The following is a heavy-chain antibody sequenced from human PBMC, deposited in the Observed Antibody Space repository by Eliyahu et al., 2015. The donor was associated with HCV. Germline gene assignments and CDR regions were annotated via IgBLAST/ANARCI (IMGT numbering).Heavy chain of an antibody. D-gene: IGHD6-19*01. CDR3: ARDYRRTSGSRWYFDF. V-gene: IGHV1-2*06. CDR1: GXTFTDYY. CDR2: INPNSGGT. J-gene: IGHJ2*01. Sequence: QVQLVQSGAEVKKPGASVKVSCKASGXTFTDYYLHWVRQAPGQGLEWMGRINPNSGGTDYAQKFQGRVTMTRDTSIGTAYMELSRMRSDDTAVYFCARDYRRTSGSRWYFDFWGRGTPVTVSS.